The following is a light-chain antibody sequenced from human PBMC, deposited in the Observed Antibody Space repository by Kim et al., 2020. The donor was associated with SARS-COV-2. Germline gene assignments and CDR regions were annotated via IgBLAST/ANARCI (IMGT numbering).Light chain of an antibody. Sequence: GDRVTITCRASQTIYNWLAWYQQKPGKAPKLLIYDASSLKDGVPSSFSGSGSGTEFTLTISSLQPDDFATYFCQQYLSSPWTFGQGTKV. CDR1: QTIYNW. CDR2: DAS. CDR3: QQYLSSPWT. V-gene: IGKV1-5*01. J-gene: IGKJ1*01.